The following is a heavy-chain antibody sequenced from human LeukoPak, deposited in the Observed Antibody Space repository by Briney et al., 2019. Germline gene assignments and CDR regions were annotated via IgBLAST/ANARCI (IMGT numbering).Heavy chain of an antibody. J-gene: IGHJ4*02. CDR2: TYFRSKWYN. CDR3: TRGYSFDF. CDR1: GDSISSNTTA. V-gene: IGHV6-1*01. Sequence: SQTLSPTCAISGDSISSNTTAWNWIRQSPSRGLEWLGRTYFRSKWYNEYAVSLKSRITINPDTSKNQFSLHLNSVTPEDTAVYFCTRGYSFDFWGQGTLVTVSS.